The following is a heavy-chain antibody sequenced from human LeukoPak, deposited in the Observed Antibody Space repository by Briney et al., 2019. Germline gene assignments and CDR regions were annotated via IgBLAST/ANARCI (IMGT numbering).Heavy chain of an antibody. Sequence: SETLSLTCAVYGGSFSGYYWSWIRQPPGKGLEWIGEINHSGSTNYNPSLKSRVTISVDTSKNQFSLKLSSVTAADTAVYYCARGQIDYSSLNLKDHYYYYYGMDVWGKGTTVTVS. CDR1: GGSFSGYY. J-gene: IGHJ6*04. CDR2: INHSGST. CDR3: ARGQIDYSSLNLKDHYYYYYGMDV. D-gene: IGHD3-16*01. V-gene: IGHV4-34*01.